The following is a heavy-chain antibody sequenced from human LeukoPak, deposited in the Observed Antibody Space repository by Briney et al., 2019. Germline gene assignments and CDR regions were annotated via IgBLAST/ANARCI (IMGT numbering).Heavy chain of an antibody. V-gene: IGHV4-61*01. J-gene: IGHJ4*02. Sequence: SETLSLTCTVSGGSVSSGSYYWSWSRQPPGEGLEWIGYIYYSGSTNYNPSPKSRVTISVDTSKNQFSLKLSSVTAADTAVYYCARDGDYFDYWGQGTLVTVSS. D-gene: IGHD3-3*01. CDR2: IYYSGST. CDR1: GGSVSSGSYY. CDR3: ARDGDYFDY.